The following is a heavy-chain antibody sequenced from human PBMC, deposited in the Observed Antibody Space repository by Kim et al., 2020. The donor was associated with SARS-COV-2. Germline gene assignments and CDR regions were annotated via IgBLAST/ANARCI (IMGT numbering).Heavy chain of an antibody. CDR3: TTDPSTSLHYYYGMDV. J-gene: IGHJ6*02. Sequence: PVKGRFTISRDDSKNSLYLQMNSLKTEDTAVYYCTTDPSTSLHYYYGMDVWGQGTTVTVSS. D-gene: IGHD2-2*01. V-gene: IGHV3-15*01.